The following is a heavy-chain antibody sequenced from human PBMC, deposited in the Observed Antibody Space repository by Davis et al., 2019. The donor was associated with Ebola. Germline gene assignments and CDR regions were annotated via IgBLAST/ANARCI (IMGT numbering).Heavy chain of an antibody. J-gene: IGHJ5*02. CDR3: ARRYCSGISCNSWQYNYFDP. Sequence: AASVTVSCKASGYTFTTYAIHWVRQAPGQRLEWMGWINGGNGNTASSQNFQGRLTITRETSATTAYMELSSLRSEDTAIYYCARRYCSGISCNSWQYNYFDPWGQGTLVTVSP. CDR2: INGGNGNT. CDR1: GYTFTTYA. D-gene: IGHD2-15*01. V-gene: IGHV1-3*01.